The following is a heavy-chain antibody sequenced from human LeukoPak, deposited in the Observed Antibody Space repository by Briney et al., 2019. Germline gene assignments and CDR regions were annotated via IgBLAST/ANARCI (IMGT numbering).Heavy chain of an antibody. D-gene: IGHD6-13*01. CDR2: IYTSGST. CDR3: ARVKFGDTSSWSGYLDY. J-gene: IGHJ4*02. Sequence: PSETLSLTCTVSGGSISSYYWSWIRQPAGKGLEWIGRIYTSGSTNYNPSLQSRVTMSVDTSKNQFSLELRSMTAADTAVYYCARVKFGDTSSWSGYLDYWGQGTLVTVSS. CDR1: GGSISSYY. V-gene: IGHV4-4*07.